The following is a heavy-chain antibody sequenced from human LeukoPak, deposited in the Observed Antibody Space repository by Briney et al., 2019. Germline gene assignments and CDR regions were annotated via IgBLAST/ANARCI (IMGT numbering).Heavy chain of an antibody. CDR3: AREDLDYGDPVD. Sequence: GGSLRLSCAASGFTFSSYSMNWVRQAPGKGLEWVSSISGSSYYIYYADSVKGRFTISRDNAKNSLYLQMNSLRAEDTAMYYCAREDLDYGDPVDWGQGTLVTVSS. CDR2: ISGSSYYI. V-gene: IGHV3-21*01. CDR1: GFTFSSYS. D-gene: IGHD4-17*01. J-gene: IGHJ4*02.